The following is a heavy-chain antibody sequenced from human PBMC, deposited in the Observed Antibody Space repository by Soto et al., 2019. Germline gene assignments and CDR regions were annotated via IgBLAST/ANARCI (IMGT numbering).Heavy chain of an antibody. CDR2: ISYDGSNK. CDR3: AKDLGPVLRFLEWLFYYYYGMDV. V-gene: IGHV3-30*18. Sequence: PWWSLRLSCAASGFTFSSYGMHWFRQAPGKGLEWVAVISYDGSNKYYADSVKGRFTISRDNSKNTLYLQMNSLRAEDTAVYYCAKDLGPVLRFLEWLFYYYYGMDVWGQGTTVTVSS. CDR1: GFTFSSYG. J-gene: IGHJ6*02. D-gene: IGHD3-3*01.